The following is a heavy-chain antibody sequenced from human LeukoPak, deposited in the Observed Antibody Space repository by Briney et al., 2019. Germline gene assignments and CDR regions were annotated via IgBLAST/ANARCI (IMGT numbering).Heavy chain of an antibody. CDR3: ARDPAKFWSGHDY. J-gene: IGHJ4*02. CDR2: ISYDGSNK. D-gene: IGHD3-3*01. V-gene: IGHV3-30*03. Sequence: AGGSLRLSCTASGFTFSSYGMHWVRQAPGKGLEWVAVISYDGSNKYYADSVKGRFTISRDNSKNTLYVQMNSLRAEDTAVYYCARDPAKFWSGHDYWGQGTLVTDSA. CDR1: GFTFSSYG.